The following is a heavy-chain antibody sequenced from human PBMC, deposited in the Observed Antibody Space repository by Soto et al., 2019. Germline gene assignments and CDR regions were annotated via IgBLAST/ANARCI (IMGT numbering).Heavy chain of an antibody. J-gene: IGHJ4*02. Sequence: QVQLVESGGGLVKPGGSLRLSCAASGFTFSDYYMSWIRQAPGKGLEWLSYISSSSTYTSYADSVKGRFIISRHNAKNPLHLQMNRLRAEDTAVYDCAREGPGNSIWYVDSWGQGTLVNVSS. V-gene: IGHV3-11*05. CDR3: AREGPGNSIWYVDS. D-gene: IGHD6-13*01. CDR2: ISSSSTYT. CDR1: GFTFSDYY.